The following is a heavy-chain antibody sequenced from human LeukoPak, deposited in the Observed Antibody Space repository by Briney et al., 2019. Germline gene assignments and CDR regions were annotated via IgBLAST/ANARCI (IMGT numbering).Heavy chain of an antibody. CDR3: ARDVGGGGSSGPHGCLNRRWLPGPIYFDY. CDR1: GFTFSSYW. V-gene: IGHV3-7*01. Sequence: PGGSLRLSCAASGFTFSSYWMSWVRQAPGKGLEWVANIKQDGSEKYYVDSVKGRFTISRDNAKNSLYLQMNSLRAEDTAVYYCARDVGGGGSSGPHGCLNRRWLPGPIYFDYWGQGTLVTVSS. CDR2: IKQDGSEK. J-gene: IGHJ4*02. D-gene: IGHD2-15*01.